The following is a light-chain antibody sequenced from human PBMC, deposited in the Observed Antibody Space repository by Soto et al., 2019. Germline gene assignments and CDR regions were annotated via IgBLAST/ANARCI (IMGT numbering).Light chain of an antibody. CDR2: VND. V-gene: IGLV1-44*01. J-gene: IGLJ1*01. CDR3: VAWDDSLNGHV. Sequence: SVVSQPPPECGTPGQRGTISCSGGSSNMGTNTVSWYQQVPGTAPKVLIYVNDQRPSGVPDRFSGSNSGTSASLAISGLQPEDEAEYYCVAWDDSLNGHVFGTGTKVTVL. CDR1: SSNMGTNT.